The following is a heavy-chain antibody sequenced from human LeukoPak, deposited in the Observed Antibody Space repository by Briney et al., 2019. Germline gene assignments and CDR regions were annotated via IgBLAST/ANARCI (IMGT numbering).Heavy chain of an antibody. D-gene: IGHD3-9*01. J-gene: IGHJ4*02. CDR3: ARAGKGDILTGYYFFDY. CDR1: GYTFTTYG. V-gene: IGHV1-18*01. Sequence: ASVNVSCKASGYTFTTYGITWVRQAPGQGLEWMGWISAYNGNTNYAQKLQGRVTMTTDTSTSTAYMELRSLTPDDTAVYYCARAGKGDILTGYYFFDYWGQGTLVTVSS. CDR2: ISAYNGNT.